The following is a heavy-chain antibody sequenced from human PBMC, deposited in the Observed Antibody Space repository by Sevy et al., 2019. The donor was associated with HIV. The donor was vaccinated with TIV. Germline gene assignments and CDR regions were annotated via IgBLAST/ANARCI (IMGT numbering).Heavy chain of an antibody. Sequence: GGSLRLSCAGSGFTFSNYGMLWVRQAPGKGLEWVAIIWYDGSNKYYTESVKGRFTISRDNSKNMLYLQMNGLRAEDTAVYYCARDKLQTTGSLGDYYYGLDVWGQGTRVTVSS. CDR2: IWYDGSNK. D-gene: IGHD3-16*01. J-gene: IGHJ6*02. CDR3: ARDKLQTTGSLGDYYYGLDV. CDR1: GFTFSNYG. V-gene: IGHV3-33*01.